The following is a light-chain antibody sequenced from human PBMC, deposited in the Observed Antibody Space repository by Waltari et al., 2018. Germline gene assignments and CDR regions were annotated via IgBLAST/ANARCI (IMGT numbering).Light chain of an antibody. Sequence: VLKPPPATLSLSRGERGTHAGRASQSVGRSLCWYQQKHGQAPRLLIYAASTRATGTPDRFSGGGSGTDFSLTISRLEPEDFAVYYCQMYVRLPVTFGQGTKVEI. CDR3: QMYVRLPVT. J-gene: IGKJ1*01. V-gene: IGKV3-20*01. CDR1: QSVGRS. CDR2: AAS.